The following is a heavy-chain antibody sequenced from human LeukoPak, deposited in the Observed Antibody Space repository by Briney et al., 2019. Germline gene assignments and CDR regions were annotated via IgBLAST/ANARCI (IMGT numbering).Heavy chain of an antibody. Sequence: SQTLSLTCTASGGSISSGSYYWSWIRQPAGKGLEWIGRIYTSGSTNYNPSLKSRVTISVDTSKNQFSLKLSSVTAADTAVYYCAGYDFWSGLDYWGQGTLVTVSS. V-gene: IGHV4-61*02. CDR3: AGYDFWSGLDY. CDR2: IYTSGST. J-gene: IGHJ4*02. CDR1: GGSISSGSYY. D-gene: IGHD3-3*01.